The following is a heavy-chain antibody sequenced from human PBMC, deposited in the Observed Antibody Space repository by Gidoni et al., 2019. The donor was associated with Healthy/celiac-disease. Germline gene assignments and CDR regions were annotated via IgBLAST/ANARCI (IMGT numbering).Heavy chain of an antibody. J-gene: IGHJ6*02. CDR3: AKDLEDGSWYYYGMDV. V-gene: IGHV3-30*18. Sequence: QVQLVESGGGVVQPGRSRRLSWAASGVTFRSYGMHWVRQAPGKGLEWVAVISYDGSNKYYADSVKGRFTISRDNSKNTLYLQMNSLRAEDTAVYYCAKDLEDGSWYYYGMDVWGQGTTVTVSS. CDR1: GVTFRSYG. CDR2: ISYDGSNK. D-gene: IGHD6-13*01.